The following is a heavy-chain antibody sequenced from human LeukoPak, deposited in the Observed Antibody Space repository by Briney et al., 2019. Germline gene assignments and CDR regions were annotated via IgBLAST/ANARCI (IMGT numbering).Heavy chain of an antibody. D-gene: IGHD6-19*01. J-gene: IGHJ5*02. V-gene: IGHV4-34*01. CDR1: GGSFSGYY. CDR2: INHSGST. Sequence: SETLSPTCAVYGGSFSGYYWSWIRQPPGKGLEWIGEINHSGSTNYNPSLKSRVTISVDTSKNQFSLKLSSVTAADTAVYYCARAGGEGYSSGWNWFDPWGQGTLVTVSS. CDR3: ARAGGEGYSSGWNWFDP.